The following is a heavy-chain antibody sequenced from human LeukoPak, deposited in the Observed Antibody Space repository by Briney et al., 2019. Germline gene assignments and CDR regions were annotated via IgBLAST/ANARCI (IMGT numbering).Heavy chain of an antibody. D-gene: IGHD3-22*01. J-gene: IGHJ4*02. V-gene: IGHV3-30*04. CDR2: ISYDGSNK. CDR3: ARGLKWGYYYDSSGYLDY. Sequence: PGGSLRLSCAASGFTFSGYAMHWVRQAPGKGLEWVAVISYDGSNKYYADSVKGRFTISRDNSKNTLYLQMNSLRAEDTAVYYCARGLKWGYYYDSSGYLDYWGQGTLVTVSS. CDR1: GFTFSGYA.